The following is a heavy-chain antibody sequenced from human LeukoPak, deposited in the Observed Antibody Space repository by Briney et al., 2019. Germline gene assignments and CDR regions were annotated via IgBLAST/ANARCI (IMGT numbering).Heavy chain of an antibody. Sequence: NPGGSLRLSCAASGFTVSSNYMSWVRQAPGKGLEWVSVTYSGGTTYYVDSVKGQFTISRDTSKNTLYLQINSLRPEDTAVYYCAREVSHRTYHYYYYMDVWGKGTTVTVSS. CDR1: GFTVSSNY. V-gene: IGHV3-66*02. D-gene: IGHD1-7*01. CDR2: TYSGGTT. CDR3: AREVSHRTYHYYYYMDV. J-gene: IGHJ6*03.